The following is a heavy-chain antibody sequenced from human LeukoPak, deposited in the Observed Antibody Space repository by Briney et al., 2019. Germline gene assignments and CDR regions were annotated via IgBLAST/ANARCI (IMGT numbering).Heavy chain of an antibody. J-gene: IGHJ5*02. CDR2: INHSGST. CDR1: GGSFSGYY. V-gene: IGHV4-34*01. D-gene: IGHD2-15*01. CDR3: ARKYCRGGSCYSEGNWFDP. Sequence: PSETLSLTCAVYGGSFSGYYWSWIRQPPGKGLEWIGEINHSGSTNYNPSLKSRVTISVDTSKNQFSLKLSSVTAADTAVYYCARKYCRGGSCYSEGNWFDPWGQGTLVTVSS.